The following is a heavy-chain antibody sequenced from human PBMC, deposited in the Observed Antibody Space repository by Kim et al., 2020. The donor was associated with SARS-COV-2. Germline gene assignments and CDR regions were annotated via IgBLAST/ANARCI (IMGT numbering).Heavy chain of an antibody. Sequence: GGSLRLSCAASGFIFRSYAMGWVRQAPGKGLEWVSVIVGSGAITYYADSVKGRFTISRDNSKNTLYLQMNSLRAEDTARYYCAKRPGGGGSPNGMDVWGQGTTVTVSS. CDR1: GFIFRSYA. D-gene: IGHD2-15*01. V-gene: IGHV3-23*01. CDR2: IVGSGAIT. CDR3: AKRPGGGGSPNGMDV. J-gene: IGHJ6*02.